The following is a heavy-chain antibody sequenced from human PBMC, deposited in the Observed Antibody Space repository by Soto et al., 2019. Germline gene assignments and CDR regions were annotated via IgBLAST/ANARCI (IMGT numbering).Heavy chain of an antibody. D-gene: IGHD3-22*01. V-gene: IGHV3-23*01. CDR1: GFTLTRSA. CDR2: ISGSGGST. CDR3: AKDLYDSSGYYSPFDY. J-gene: IGHJ4*02. Sequence: GGSLRLSCAGSGFTLTRSAVSWVRQAPGKGLEWVSAISGSGGSTYYADSVKGRFTISRDNSKNTLYLQMNSLRAEDTAVYYCAKDLYDSSGYYSPFDYWGQGTLVTV.